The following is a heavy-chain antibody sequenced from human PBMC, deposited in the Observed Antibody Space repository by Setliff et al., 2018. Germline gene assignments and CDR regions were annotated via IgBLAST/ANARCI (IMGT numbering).Heavy chain of an antibody. Sequence: SETLSLTCTVSGASITNINYYWGLIRQPPGKGLEWIRSIFYSGRTFYNPSLKSRVTISVDTSKNQLSLTLSSVTAADTAVYYCARLPNYVWGSPVDYWGQGTLVTVSS. CDR2: IFYSGRT. D-gene: IGHD3-16*01. V-gene: IGHV4-39*01. J-gene: IGHJ4*02. CDR1: GASITNINYY. CDR3: ARLPNYVWGSPVDY.